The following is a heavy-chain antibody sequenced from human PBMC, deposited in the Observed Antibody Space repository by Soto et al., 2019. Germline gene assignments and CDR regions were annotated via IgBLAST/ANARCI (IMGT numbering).Heavy chain of an antibody. V-gene: IGHV3-7*01. D-gene: IGHD1-20*01. Sequence: EVQLVESGGGLVQPGGSLRLSCADSGFTFRRYWMSWVRQAPGKGLEWVADIKEDGSEKYYVDSVKGRFTISRDNAKNSRYLQMNSLRAEDTAVYYCARDPNGYKDYWGQGTLVTVSS. CDR3: ARDPNGYKDY. J-gene: IGHJ4*02. CDR1: GFTFRRYW. CDR2: IKEDGSEK.